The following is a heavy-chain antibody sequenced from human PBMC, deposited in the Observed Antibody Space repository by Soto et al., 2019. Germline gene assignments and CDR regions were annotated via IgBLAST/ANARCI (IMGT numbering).Heavy chain of an antibody. J-gene: IGHJ4*02. Sequence: GGSLRLSCAVSGFTFSSYWRPWVRQTPGKGPVWVSRIYNDGSRTGYADSVKGRFTISRDNAKNTLYLQMSSLTVEDTAVYYCARDLSGNATPYFDLWGQGTLVTVSS. CDR2: IYNDGSRT. CDR3: ARDLSGNATPYFDL. D-gene: IGHD1-1*01. V-gene: IGHV3-74*01. CDR1: GFTFSSYW.